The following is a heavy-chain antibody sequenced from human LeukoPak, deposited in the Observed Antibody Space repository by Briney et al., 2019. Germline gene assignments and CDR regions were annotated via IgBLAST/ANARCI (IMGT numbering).Heavy chain of an antibody. CDR2: IHSSGTT. Sequence: SETLSLTCTVSGVSMNYYFWNWIRQPTGEGLQWIGRIHSSGTTNYNPSLKSRVTMSIDMSKNQFSLRLTSVTAADTAVYYCARVPPDYSDLHDALDLWGQGTVVTVSS. D-gene: IGHD4-11*01. V-gene: IGHV4-4*07. CDR3: ARVPPDYSDLHDALDL. CDR1: GVSMNYYF. J-gene: IGHJ3*01.